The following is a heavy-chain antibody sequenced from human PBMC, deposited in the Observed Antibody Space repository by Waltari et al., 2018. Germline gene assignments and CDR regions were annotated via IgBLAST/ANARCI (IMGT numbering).Heavy chain of an antibody. V-gene: IGHV4-38-2*02. CDR2: IYHSGST. Sequence: QVQLQESGPGLVKPSETLSLTCTVSGYSISSGYYWGWLRQPPGKGLEWIGSIYHSGSTYYNPSLKSRVTISVDTSKNQFSLKLSSVTAADTAVYYCARSPKYYDFWSGYYSSYYYYYMDVWGKGTTVTVSS. CDR1: GYSISSGYY. CDR3: ARSPKYYDFWSGYYSSYYYYYMDV. J-gene: IGHJ6*03. D-gene: IGHD3-3*01.